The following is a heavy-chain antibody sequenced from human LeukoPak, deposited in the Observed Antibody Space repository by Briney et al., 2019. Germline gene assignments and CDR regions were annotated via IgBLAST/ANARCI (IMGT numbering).Heavy chain of an antibody. CDR2: IGSGADL. CDR1: GFAFGVHA. V-gene: IGHV3-23*01. CDR3: AKDWTPHNRVYDCLDA. J-gene: IGHJ5*02. D-gene: IGHD3-16*01. Sequence: GGSLRLSCVGSGFAFGVHAMSWVRQAPGKGPEWVATIGSGADLLYAESVKGRFTIFRDDPRNTVWLQMNSLRAEDTALYYCAKDWTPHNRVYDCLDAWGQGTQVTVPS.